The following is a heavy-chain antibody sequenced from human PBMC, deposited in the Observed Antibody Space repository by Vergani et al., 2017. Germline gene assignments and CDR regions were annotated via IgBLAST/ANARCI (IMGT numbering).Heavy chain of an antibody. Sequence: QVQLVQSGAEVKKPGASVKVSCKASGYTFTSYYMHWVRQAPGQGLEWMGIINPSGGSTSYAQKFQGRVTMTRDTSTSTVYMALSSLRSEDTAVYYCARDLRSYYYGSGSRLFDYWGQGTLVTVSS. V-gene: IGHV1-46*01. J-gene: IGHJ4*02. CDR3: ARDLRSYYYGSGSRLFDY. CDR2: INPSGGST. D-gene: IGHD3-10*01. CDR1: GYTFTSYY.